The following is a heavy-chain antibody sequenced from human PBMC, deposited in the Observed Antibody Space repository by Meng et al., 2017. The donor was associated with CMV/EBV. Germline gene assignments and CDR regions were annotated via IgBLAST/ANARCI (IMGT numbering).Heavy chain of an antibody. V-gene: IGHV3-21*01. J-gene: IGHJ4*02. CDR3: ARPNLFGVVDY. CDR1: GFTVSSNY. Sequence: GESLKISCAASGFTVSSNYMSWVRQAPGKGLEWVSSISSSSSYIYYADSVKGRFTISRDNAKNSLYLQMNSLRAEDTAVYYCARPNLFGVVDYWGQGTLVTVSS. CDR2: ISSSSSYI. D-gene: IGHD3-3*01.